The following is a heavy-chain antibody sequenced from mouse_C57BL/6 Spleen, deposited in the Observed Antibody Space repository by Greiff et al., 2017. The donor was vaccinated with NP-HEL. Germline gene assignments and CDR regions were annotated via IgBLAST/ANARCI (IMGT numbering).Heavy chain of an antibody. V-gene: IGHV1-20*01. CDR3: AREDGSSYWAMDY. Sequence: EVQLQQSGPELVKPGDSVKISCKASGYSFTGYFMNWVMQSHGKSLEWIGRINPYNGDTFYNQKFKGKATLTVDKSSSTAHMELRSLTSEDSAVYYCAREDGSSYWAMDYWGQGTSVTVSS. CDR1: GYSFTGYF. J-gene: IGHJ4*01. D-gene: IGHD1-1*01. CDR2: INPYNGDT.